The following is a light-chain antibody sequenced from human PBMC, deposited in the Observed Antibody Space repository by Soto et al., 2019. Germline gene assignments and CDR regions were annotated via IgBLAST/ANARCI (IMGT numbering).Light chain of an antibody. J-gene: IGKJ2*01. CDR3: QQRSNWPPVT. CDR1: QSVSNY. CDR2: DAS. V-gene: IGKV3-11*01. Sequence: EIVSTQSPATLSLSPGERATLSCRASQSVSNYLAWYQQKPGQAPRLLIYDASNRATGIPARFSGSGSGTDFTLTISNLEPEDSAVYYCQQRSNWPPVTFGQGTKLEIK.